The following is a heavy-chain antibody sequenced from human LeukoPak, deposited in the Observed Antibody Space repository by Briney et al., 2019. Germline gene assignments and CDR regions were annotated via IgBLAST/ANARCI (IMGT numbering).Heavy chain of an antibody. CDR1: GFTFSDYS. CDR3: ARRYCGSATYRLPYDY. J-gene: IGHJ4*02. D-gene: IGHD2-2*01. CDR2: ISSSSSYI. Sequence: KSGGSLRLSCAASGFTFSDYSMNWVRQAPGKGLEWVSSISSSSSYIYYADSVKGRFTISRDNAENSLYLQMSSLRAEDTAVYYCARRYCGSATYRLPYDYWGQGTLVTVSS. V-gene: IGHV3-21*01.